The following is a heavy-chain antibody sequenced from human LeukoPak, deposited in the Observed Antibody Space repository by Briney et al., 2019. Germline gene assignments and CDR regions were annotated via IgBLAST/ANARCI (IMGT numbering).Heavy chain of an antibody. CDR2: IKGDGSEK. D-gene: IGHD3-22*01. V-gene: IGHV3-7*01. CDR3: ARDRGWRSSGYYLYYFDF. Sequence: PGGSLRLSCAASGFTFSSYWMSWVRQAPGEGLEWVASIKGDGSEKYYVDSVKGRFTISRDNAKNSLYLQMNSLRAEDTAVYYCARDRGWRSSGYYLYYFDFWGQGTLVTVSS. CDR1: GFTFSSYW. J-gene: IGHJ4*02.